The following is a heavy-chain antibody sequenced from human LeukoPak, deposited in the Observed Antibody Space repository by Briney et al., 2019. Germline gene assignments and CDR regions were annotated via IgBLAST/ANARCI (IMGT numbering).Heavy chain of an antibody. CDR3: ARDRGGSSGWSESFEY. Sequence: PSETLSLTCTVSGGSISSYYWSWIRQPPGKGLEWIGYIYYSGSTNYNPSLKSRVTISVDTSKNQFSLKLSSVTAADTAVYYCARDRGGSSGWSESFEYWGQGTLVTVSS. D-gene: IGHD6-19*01. CDR2: IYYSGST. J-gene: IGHJ4*02. CDR1: GGSISSYY. V-gene: IGHV4-59*01.